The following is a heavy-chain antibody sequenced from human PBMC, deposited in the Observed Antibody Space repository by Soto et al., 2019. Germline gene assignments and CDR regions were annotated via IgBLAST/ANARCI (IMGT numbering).Heavy chain of an antibody. Sequence: GGSLRLSCAASGFTFSSYGMHWVRQAPGKGLEWVAVIWYDGSNKYYADSVKGRFTISRDNSKNTLYLQMNSLRAEDTAVYYCARDLPREALRFLEWLSPYGMVVWGQGTTVTVSS. J-gene: IGHJ6*02. D-gene: IGHD3-3*01. V-gene: IGHV3-33*01. CDR1: GFTFSSYG. CDR2: IWYDGSNK. CDR3: ARDLPREALRFLEWLSPYGMVV.